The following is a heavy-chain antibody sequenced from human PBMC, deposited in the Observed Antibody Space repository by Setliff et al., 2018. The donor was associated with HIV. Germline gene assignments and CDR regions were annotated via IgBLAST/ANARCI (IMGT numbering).Heavy chain of an antibody. CDR2: IIPGLGTS. J-gene: IGHJ3*02. D-gene: IGHD2-15*01. CDR1: GGAPNIYS. Sequence: SVKVSCKASGGAPNIYSISWVRQAPGQGLEWMGRIIPGLGTSVYAQKFQGRVTITADRFTNTAYMELSSLRSEDTAVYYCARHCNAGTCYFYIWGQGTMVTVSS. V-gene: IGHV1-69*08. CDR3: ARHCNAGTCYFYI.